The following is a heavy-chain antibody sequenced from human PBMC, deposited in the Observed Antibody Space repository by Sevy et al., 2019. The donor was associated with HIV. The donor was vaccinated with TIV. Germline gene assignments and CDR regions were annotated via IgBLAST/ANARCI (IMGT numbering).Heavy chain of an antibody. D-gene: IGHD1-26*01. Sequence: GGSLRLSCAASGFTFITYWMHWVRQAPGKGLVWVSRINTDGRTTTYADSVKGRFTISRDNAKNTLYMEMNSLRAEDTAVYYCARDLSGCRDYWGQGTLVTVSS. CDR1: GFTFITYW. CDR3: ARDLSGCRDY. CDR2: INTDGRTT. V-gene: IGHV3-74*01. J-gene: IGHJ4*02.